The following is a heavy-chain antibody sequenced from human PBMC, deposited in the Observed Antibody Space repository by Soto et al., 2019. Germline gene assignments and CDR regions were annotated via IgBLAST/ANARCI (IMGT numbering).Heavy chain of an antibody. V-gene: IGHV3-48*02. CDR2: ISIGSTTI. CDR3: ARDNGMAGSFDP. J-gene: IGHJ5*02. CDR1: GFTFSSYS. D-gene: IGHD2-8*01. Sequence: GGSLRLSCAASGFTFSSYSMNWVRQAPGKGLEWVSYISIGSTTIFYAGSVKGRFTISRDNAKNSLYLQMNSLRDEDTAVYYCARDNGMAGSFDPWGQGTLVTVSS.